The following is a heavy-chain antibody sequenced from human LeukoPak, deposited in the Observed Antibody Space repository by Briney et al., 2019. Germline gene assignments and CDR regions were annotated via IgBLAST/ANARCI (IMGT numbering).Heavy chain of an antibody. CDR3: ARIVGARWGYFDY. D-gene: IGHD1-26*01. Sequence: GGSLRLYCAASGFTFSSYSMNWVRQAPGKGLEWVSYISSSSSTIYYADSVKGRFTISRDNAKNSLYLQMNSLRAEDTAVYYCARIVGARWGYFDYWGQGTLVTVSS. V-gene: IGHV3-48*01. CDR2: ISSSSSTI. CDR1: GFTFSSYS. J-gene: IGHJ4*02.